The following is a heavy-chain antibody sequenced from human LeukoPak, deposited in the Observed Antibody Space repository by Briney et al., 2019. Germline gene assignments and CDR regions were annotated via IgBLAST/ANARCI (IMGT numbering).Heavy chain of an antibody. CDR1: GGSISSSSYY. J-gene: IGHJ3*02. CDR3: ARGPEPMYYYGSGSSKGAFDI. Sequence: SETLSLTCTVSGGSISSSSYYWGWIRQPPGKGLEWIGSIYYSGSTYYNPSLKSRVTISVDTSKNQFSLKLSSVTAADTAVYHCARGPEPMYYYGSGSSKGAFDIWGQGTMVTVSS. V-gene: IGHV4-39*07. CDR2: IYYSGST. D-gene: IGHD3-10*01.